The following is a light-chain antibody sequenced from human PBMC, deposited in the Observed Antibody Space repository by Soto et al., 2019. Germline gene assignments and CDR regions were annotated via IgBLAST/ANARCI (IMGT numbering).Light chain of an antibody. Sequence: DIVMTQSPLSLPVTPGEPASISCRSSQSLLHSNGYNYLDWYLQKPGQSPQLLIYWGSNRASGVPDRFGGSGSGTDFTLKISRVEAEDVGVYYCMQALQTPPYTFGQGTKLEIK. J-gene: IGKJ2*01. V-gene: IGKV2-28*01. CDR1: QSLLHSNGYNY. CDR3: MQALQTPPYT. CDR2: WGS.